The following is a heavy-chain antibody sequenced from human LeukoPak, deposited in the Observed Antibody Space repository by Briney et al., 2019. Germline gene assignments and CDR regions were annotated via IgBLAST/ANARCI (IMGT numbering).Heavy chain of an antibody. J-gene: IGHJ4*02. CDR3: ARAVNGYNLYYFDY. D-gene: IGHD5-24*01. CDR1: GGSFSGYY. Sequence: ASETLSLTCAVYGGSFSGYYWSWIRQPPGKGLEWIGEINHSGSTNYNPSLKSRVTISVDTSKNQFSLKLSSVTAADTAVYYCARAVNGYNLYYFDYWGQGTLVTVSS. CDR2: INHSGST. V-gene: IGHV4-34*01.